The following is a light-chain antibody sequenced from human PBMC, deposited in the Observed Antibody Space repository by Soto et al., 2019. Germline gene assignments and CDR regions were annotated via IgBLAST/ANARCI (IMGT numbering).Light chain of an antibody. CDR3: QQSYSTLLIT. Sequence: DTRLTQSPSTLSASVGDRVTITCPSSQHISDYLNWYQQKPGKAPKLLIYDGTKLETGVPSRFSGSGSGTDFTLTISSLQPEDFATYYCQQSYSTLLITFGQGTRLEIK. CDR2: DGT. V-gene: IGKV1-39*01. CDR1: QHISDY. J-gene: IGKJ5*01.